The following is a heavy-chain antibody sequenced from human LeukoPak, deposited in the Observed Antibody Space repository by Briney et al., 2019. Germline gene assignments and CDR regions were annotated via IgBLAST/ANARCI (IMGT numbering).Heavy chain of an antibody. CDR3: AKADYSTSWGRNYYYYYMDV. D-gene: IGHD3-16*01. J-gene: IGHJ6*03. CDR1: GFIFNNYA. V-gene: IGHV3-23*01. CDR2: ISGSGGKT. Sequence: PGGSLRLSCAASGFIFNNYAMSWVRQAPGMGLEWLSGISGSGGKTDYADSVKGRFTISRDNSKNTLDLQMNSLRPEDTALYFCAKADYSTSWGRNYYYYYMDVWGKGTTVTVSS.